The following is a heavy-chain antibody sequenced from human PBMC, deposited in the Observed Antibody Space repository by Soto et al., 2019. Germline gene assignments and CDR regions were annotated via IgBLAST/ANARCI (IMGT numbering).Heavy chain of an antibody. D-gene: IGHD1-26*01. Sequence: ASVKVSCKASGAISWVRQAPGQGLEWMGRIIPILDVANYAQKFQGRVTITADKSTSTVYMELSSLRSEDTAVYFCATEGGGYNSNYYYYMDVWGKGTTVTVSS. CDR3: ATEGGGYNSNYYYYMDV. CDR1: GA. J-gene: IGHJ6*03. V-gene: IGHV1-69*04. CDR2: IIPILDVA.